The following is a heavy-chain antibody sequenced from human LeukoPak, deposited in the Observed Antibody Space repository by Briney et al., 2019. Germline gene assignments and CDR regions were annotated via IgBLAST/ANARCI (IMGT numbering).Heavy chain of an antibody. Sequence: SETLSLTCTVSGGSVSSSYYWGWIRQPPGKGLEWIGSICSGGNRCYSPSLQSRVTISVDSSRNHFFLHLTSATAADTAVYFCARDGPWKSDYWGQGTLVTVSS. CDR2: ICSGGNR. CDR1: GGSVSSSYY. V-gene: IGHV4-39*02. J-gene: IGHJ4*02. D-gene: IGHD1-1*01. CDR3: ARDGPWKSDY.